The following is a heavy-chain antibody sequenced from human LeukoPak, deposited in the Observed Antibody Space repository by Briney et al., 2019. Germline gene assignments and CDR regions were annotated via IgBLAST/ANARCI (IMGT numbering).Heavy chain of an antibody. D-gene: IGHD6-19*01. CDR1: GFIVSSYN. V-gene: IGHV3-53*01. J-gene: IGHJ4*02. CDR2: IYSGGST. CDR3: ARTRSGLAGYYFDY. Sequence: GGSLRLSCAASGFIVSSYNMSWVRQAPGKGLEWVSVIYSGGSTYYADPVKGRFTISRDNSKNTLYLQMNSLRAEDTAVYYCARTRSGLAGYYFDYWGQGTLVTVSS.